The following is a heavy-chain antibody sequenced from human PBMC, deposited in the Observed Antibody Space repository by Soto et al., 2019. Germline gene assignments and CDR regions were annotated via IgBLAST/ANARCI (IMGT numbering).Heavy chain of an antibody. D-gene: IGHD3-3*01. CDR2: IYYSGST. V-gene: IGHV4-30-4*01. J-gene: IGHJ4*02. CDR3: ARGRIGRICTIFGVVPPFFAF. Sequence: SETLSLTCTVSGGSPSSGDYYWSWIRQPPGKGLEWIGYIYYSGSTYYNPSLKSRVTISVDTSKNQFSLKLSSVTAADTAVYYCARGRIGRICTIFGVVPPFFAFWGQGTFVLVSA. CDR1: GGSPSSGDYY.